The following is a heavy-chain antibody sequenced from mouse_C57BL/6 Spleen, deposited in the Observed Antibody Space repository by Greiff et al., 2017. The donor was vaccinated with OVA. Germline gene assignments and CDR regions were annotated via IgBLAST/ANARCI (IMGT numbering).Heavy chain of an antibody. CDR2: IYPGSGNT. D-gene: IGHD3-1*01. J-gene: IGHJ4*01. CDR3: AREGATRGYAMDY. Sequence: VQLQQSGAELVRPGASVKLSCKASGYTFTDYYINWVKQRPGQGLEWIASIYPGSGNTYYNEKFTGKATLTAEKSPSTAYMQLSSLTSEDSAVYFCAREGATRGYAMDYWGQGTSVTVSS. V-gene: IGHV1-76*01. CDR1: GYTFTDYY.